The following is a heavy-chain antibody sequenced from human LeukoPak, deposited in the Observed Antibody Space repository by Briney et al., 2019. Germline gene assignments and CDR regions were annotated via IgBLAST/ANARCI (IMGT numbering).Heavy chain of an antibody. D-gene: IGHD3-22*01. CDR3: AKDRGHYYTYDY. V-gene: IGHV3-23*01. Sequence: GESLRLSCAASGFTFSSYAMSWVRQAPGKGLEWVLVISGSGGSTYYADSVKGRFTISRVNSKNTLSLQMHSLRAEDTAVYYCAKDRGHYYTYDYWGQGTLVTVSS. CDR2: ISGSGGST. J-gene: IGHJ4*02. CDR1: GFTFSSYA.